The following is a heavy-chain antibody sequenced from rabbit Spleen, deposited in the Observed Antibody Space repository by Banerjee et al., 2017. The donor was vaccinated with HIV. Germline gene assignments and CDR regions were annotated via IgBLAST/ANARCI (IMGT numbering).Heavy chain of an antibody. CDR2: INSFSGRP. V-gene: IGHV1S45*01. CDR3: ARAPDSGYWAVAFNL. Sequence: QEQLEESGGDLVQPEGSLTLTCKASGFSFSDGYVMSWVRQAPGKGLEWIGCINSFSGRPVYATWAKGRFTISKASWTTVTLQMTSLTAADTATYFCARAPDSGYWAVAFNLWGPGTLVTVS. D-gene: IGHD1-1*01. J-gene: IGHJ4*01. CDR1: GFSFSDGYV.